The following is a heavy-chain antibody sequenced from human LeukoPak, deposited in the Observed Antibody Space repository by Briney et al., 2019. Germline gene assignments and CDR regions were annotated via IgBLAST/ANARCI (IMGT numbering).Heavy chain of an antibody. D-gene: IGHD1-26*01. J-gene: IGHJ4*02. CDR3: ANGWELLRFDY. V-gene: IGHV3-9*01. CDR1: GFTFDDYA. CDR2: ISWNSGSI. Sequence: GRSLRLSCAASGFTFDDYAMHWVRQAPGKGLEWVSGISWNSGSIGYADSVKGRFTISRDNAKNSLYLQMNSLRAEDTAIYYCANGWELLRFDYWGQGTLVTVSS.